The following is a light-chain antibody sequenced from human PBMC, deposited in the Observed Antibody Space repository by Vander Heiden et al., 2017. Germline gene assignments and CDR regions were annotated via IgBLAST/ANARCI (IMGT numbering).Light chain of an antibody. CDR3: SAWDNSLNAWV. Sequence: QSVLTQPPSASETPGQRVTISCSGSSSNIGSRTVNWYQHLPGTAPKLLIYSNNQRHSGVPDRISSSKSGTSASLAVSGLQSEDEADYYCSAWDNSLNAWVFGGGTKLTVL. J-gene: IGLJ3*02. CDR2: SNN. V-gene: IGLV1-44*01. CDR1: SSNIGSRT.